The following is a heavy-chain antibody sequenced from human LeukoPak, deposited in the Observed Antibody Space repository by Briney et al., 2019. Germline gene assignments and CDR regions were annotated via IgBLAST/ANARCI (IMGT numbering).Heavy chain of an antibody. CDR2: INWNGGST. V-gene: IGHV3-20*04. CDR3: ARDRYYDSSGYYYFDY. J-gene: IGHJ4*02. D-gene: IGHD3-22*01. Sequence: GGSLRLSCAASGFTFSSYEMSWVRQAPGKGLEWVSGINWNGGSTGYADSVKGRFTISRDNAKNSLYLQMNSLRAEDTALYYCARDRYYDSSGYYYFDYWGQGTLVTVSS. CDR1: GFTFSSYE.